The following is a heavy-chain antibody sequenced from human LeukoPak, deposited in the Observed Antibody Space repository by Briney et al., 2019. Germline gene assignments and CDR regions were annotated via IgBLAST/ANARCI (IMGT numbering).Heavy chain of an antibody. CDR2: MYLSGTT. V-gene: IGHV4-4*02. J-gene: IGHJ5*02. CDR3: ASPRSYYDSSGYYIS. D-gene: IGHD3-22*01. Sequence: SETLSLTCTVSGDSINSLDLWSWVRPPPGKGLEWIGEMYLSGTTHSNPSVKSRVTISVDKSKNQFSLKLSSVTAADTAVYYCASPRSYYDSSGYYISWGQGTLVTVSS. CDR1: GDSINSLDL.